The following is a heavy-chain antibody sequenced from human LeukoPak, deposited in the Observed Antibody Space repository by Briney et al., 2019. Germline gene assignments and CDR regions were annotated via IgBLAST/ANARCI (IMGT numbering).Heavy chain of an antibody. Sequence: GGSLRLSCAASGFTFSSYWMSWVRQAPGKGLEWVSAISGSGGSTYYADSVKGRFTISRDNSKNTLYLQMNSLRAEDTAVYYCAKDLPSRYYDILTGYYFVSWGQGTLVTVSS. V-gene: IGHV3-23*01. D-gene: IGHD3-9*01. CDR1: GFTFSSYW. J-gene: IGHJ4*02. CDR3: AKDLPSRYYDILTGYYFVS. CDR2: ISGSGGST.